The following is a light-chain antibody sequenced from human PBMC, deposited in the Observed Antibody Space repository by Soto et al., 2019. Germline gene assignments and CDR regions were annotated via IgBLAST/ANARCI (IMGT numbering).Light chain of an antibody. CDR3: AAWDDNLNAYV. Sequence: QSVLTQPASVSGSPGQSITISCTGTSSDVGGYNYVSWYQLHPGKAPKLMIYEVANRPSGVSNRFSGSKSGNTASLTISGLRSDDEADYYCAAWDDNLNAYVFGSGTKLTVL. V-gene: IGLV2-14*01. CDR2: EVA. CDR1: SSDVGGYNY. J-gene: IGLJ1*01.